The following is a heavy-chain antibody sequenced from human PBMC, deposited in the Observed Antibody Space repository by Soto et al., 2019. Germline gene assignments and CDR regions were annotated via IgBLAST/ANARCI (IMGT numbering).Heavy chain of an antibody. CDR1: GGSIISYY. Sequence: SETLSLTCTVSGGSIISYYWSWIRQPTGKGLEWIGYTYYSGSTNHNPSLKSRVTISVDTSKNQFSLKLSSVTAADTAVYYCARVAAVRSDSAGYHGMDVWGQGTTVTVSS. CDR3: ARVAAVRSDSAGYHGMDV. J-gene: IGHJ6*02. CDR2: TYYSGST. V-gene: IGHV4-59*08. D-gene: IGHD3-22*01.